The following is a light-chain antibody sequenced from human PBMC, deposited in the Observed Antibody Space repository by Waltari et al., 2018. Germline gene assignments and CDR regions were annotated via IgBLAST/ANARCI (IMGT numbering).Light chain of an antibody. Sequence: SGDALPKQYAYWYQQKPGQAPVLVIYKDSERPSGIPERFSGSSSGTTVTLTISGVQAEDEADYYCQSADSSGTYVVFGGGTKLTVL. V-gene: IGLV3-25*03. CDR1: ALPKQY. CDR3: QSADSSGTYVV. J-gene: IGLJ2*01. CDR2: KDS.